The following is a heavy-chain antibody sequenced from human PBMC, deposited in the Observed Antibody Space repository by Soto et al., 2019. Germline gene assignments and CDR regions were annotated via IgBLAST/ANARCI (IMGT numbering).Heavy chain of an antibody. CDR3: ARSGRDCSSTSCYATFDDYYYGMDV. J-gene: IGHJ6*02. CDR2: ISSSGSTI. V-gene: IGHV3-48*03. CDR1: GFTFSSYE. D-gene: IGHD2-2*01. Sequence: GSLRLSCAASGFTFSSYEMKWVRQAPGKGLEWVSYISSSGSTIYYADSVKGLFTISRDNAKNSLYLQMNSLRAEDTAVYYCARSGRDCSSTSCYATFDDYYYGMDVWGQGTTVTVS.